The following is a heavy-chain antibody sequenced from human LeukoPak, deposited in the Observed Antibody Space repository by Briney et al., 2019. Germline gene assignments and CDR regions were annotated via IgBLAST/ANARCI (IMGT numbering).Heavy chain of an antibody. D-gene: IGHD2-2*01. Sequence: PSQTLSLTCTVSGGSISSGDYYWSWIRQHPGKGLEWIGYIYYSGSTYYNPSLKSRVTISVDTSKNQFSLKLSSVTAADTAVYYCARDLTAAAPADAFDIWGQGTMVTVSS. CDR3: ARDLTAAAPADAFDI. V-gene: IGHV4-31*03. CDR2: IYYSGST. J-gene: IGHJ3*02. CDR1: GGSISSGDYY.